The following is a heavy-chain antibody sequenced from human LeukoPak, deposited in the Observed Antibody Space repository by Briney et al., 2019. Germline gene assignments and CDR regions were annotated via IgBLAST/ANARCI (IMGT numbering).Heavy chain of an antibody. V-gene: IGHV1-18*01. D-gene: IGHD1-26*01. CDR1: GYTFTSYG. CDR2: ISAYNGNT. CDR3: LTSGSYRRAFDI. J-gene: IGHJ3*02. Sequence: ASVKVSCKASGYTFTSYGNSWVRQAPGQGLEWMGWISAYNGNTNYAQKLQGRVTMTTDTSTSTAYMELRSLRSDDTAVYYCLTSGSYRRAFDIWGQGTMVTVSS.